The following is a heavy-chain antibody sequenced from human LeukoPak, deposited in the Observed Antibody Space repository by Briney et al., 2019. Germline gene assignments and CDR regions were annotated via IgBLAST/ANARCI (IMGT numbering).Heavy chain of an antibody. D-gene: IGHD2-21*02. J-gene: IGHJ4*02. CDR2: ISFDGSTQ. V-gene: IGHV3-30*03. Sequence: GGSLRLSCAASGFTFSNAWMSWVRQAPGKGLEWVTIISFDGSTQYYADSVKGRFTISRDNAKNTLYLQMNSLRAEDTAVYYCARDPAHIVVVTAAYYFDYWGQGTLVTVSS. CDR1: GFTFSNAW. CDR3: ARDPAHIVVVTAAYYFDY.